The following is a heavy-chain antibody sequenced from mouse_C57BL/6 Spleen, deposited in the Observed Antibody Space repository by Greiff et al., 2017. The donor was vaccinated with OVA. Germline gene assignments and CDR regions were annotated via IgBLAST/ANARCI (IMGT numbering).Heavy chain of an antibody. D-gene: IGHD2-1*01. J-gene: IGHJ2*01. V-gene: IGHV1-52*01. CDR2: IDPSDSET. Sequence: VQLQQPGAELVKPGASVKLSCKASGYTFTSYWMHWVKQRPGQGLEWIGNIDPSDSETHYNQKFKDKATLTVDKSSSTAYMQLSSLTSEDSAVYYCARGEGNWDYWGQGTTLTVSS. CDR3: ARGEGNWDY. CDR1: GYTFTSYW.